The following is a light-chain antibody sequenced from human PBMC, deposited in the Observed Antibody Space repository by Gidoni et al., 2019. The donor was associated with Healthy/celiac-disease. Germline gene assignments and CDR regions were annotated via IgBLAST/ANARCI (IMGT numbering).Light chain of an antibody. V-gene: IGKV3-11*01. CDR3: QQRSNWPPALT. Sequence: EIVLTQSPATLSLSPGERATLSCRASQSVSSYLAWYQQNPGQAPRLLIYDASSGSGTDFTLTISSLEPEDFAVYYCQQRSNWPPALTFGGGTKVEIK. J-gene: IGKJ4*01. CDR2: DAS. CDR1: QSVSSY.